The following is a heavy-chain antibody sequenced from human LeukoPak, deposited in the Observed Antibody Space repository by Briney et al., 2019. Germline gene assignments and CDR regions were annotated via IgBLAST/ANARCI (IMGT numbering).Heavy chain of an antibody. V-gene: IGHV1-8*01. CDR1: GYTFTSYD. CDR3: ARAMGINWNEAGNRRKYYFDY. J-gene: IGHJ4*02. CDR2: MNPNSGNT. Sequence: ASVKVSCKASGYTFTSYDINWVRQATGQGLEWMGWMNPNSGNTGYAQKFQGRVTMTRNTSISTAYMELSSLRSEDTAVYYCARAMGINWNEAGNRRKYYFDYWGQGTLVTVSS. D-gene: IGHD1-20*01.